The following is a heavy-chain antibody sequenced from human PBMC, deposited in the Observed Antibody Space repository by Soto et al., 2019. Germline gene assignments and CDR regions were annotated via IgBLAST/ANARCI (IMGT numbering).Heavy chain of an antibody. CDR3: ARARTNYYNTSDYDF. J-gene: IGHJ4*02. CDR1: GYTFIGYY. V-gene: IGHV1-2*02. D-gene: IGHD3-22*01. Sequence: GASVKVSCKASGYTFIGYYMHWVRQAPGQGLEWMGWINPNSGDTNYAQKFQGRVTVTRDTSISTAYTELSRLRFDDTAVYYCARARTNYYNTSDYDFWGQGTLVTVSS. CDR2: INPNSGDT.